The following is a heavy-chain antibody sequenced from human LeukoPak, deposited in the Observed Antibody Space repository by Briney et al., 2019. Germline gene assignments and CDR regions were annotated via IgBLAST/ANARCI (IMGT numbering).Heavy chain of an antibody. D-gene: IGHD5-18*01. CDR1: GGSFSDYS. V-gene: IGHV4-34*01. CDR2: INPRGGT. J-gene: IGHJ6*03. CDR3: ARVGYSYSINDWSRTGLGAYPTKYYYMDV. Sequence: PSETLSLTCAVYGGSFSDYSWSWIRQPPGKGLEWIGEINPRGGTNHNPSLMSRVSMSVDTSKNQISLRVSSVTAADTAVYYCARVGYSYSINDWSRTGLGAYPTKYYYMDVWGKGTTVTVSS.